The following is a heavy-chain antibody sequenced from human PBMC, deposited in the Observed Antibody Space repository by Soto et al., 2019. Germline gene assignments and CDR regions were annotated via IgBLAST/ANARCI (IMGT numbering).Heavy chain of an antibody. CDR3: ARGLDSGRSVYTPPLR. CDR2: INAGNGNT. D-gene: IGHD1-26*01. CDR1: GYTFTSYA. Sequence: GASVKVSCKACGYTFTSYAIHWVRQAPGQRLEWMGWINAGNGNTKYSQKFQGRVTITRDTSASTAYMELSSLRSEDTAVYYCARGLDSGRSVYTPPLRWGLGTLVTVSS. J-gene: IGHJ4*02. V-gene: IGHV1-3*01.